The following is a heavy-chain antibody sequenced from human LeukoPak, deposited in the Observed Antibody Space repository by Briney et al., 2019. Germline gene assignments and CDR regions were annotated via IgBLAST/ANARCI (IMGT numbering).Heavy chain of an antibody. V-gene: IGHV4-61*02. CDR3: ARDGGTYISESSTDRHNWLEP. CDR1: GGSISSAGFY. CDR2: METSGTT. Sequence: SETLSLTCTVSGGSISSAGFYWSWIRQPAGKGLEWIGRMETSGTTSYNPSLRSRVTISIDTSKNQFSLRLTSVTAADTAVYYCARDGGTYISESSTDRHNWLEPWGQGSLVTVSS. D-gene: IGHD3-16*01. J-gene: IGHJ5*02.